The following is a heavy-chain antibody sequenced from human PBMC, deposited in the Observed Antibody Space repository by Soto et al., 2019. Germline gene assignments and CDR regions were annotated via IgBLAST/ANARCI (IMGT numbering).Heavy chain of an antibody. CDR1: GLTLRSYG. CDR2: ISYDGSNK. J-gene: IGHJ4*02. Sequence: GGSLRLSGEASGLTLRSYGMNWVRKAQGKGLEWVAVISYDGSNKYYADSVKGRFTISRDNSKNTLYLQMNSLRAEDTAVYYCAKDSQAGFFDYWGQGTLVTVSS. CDR3: AKDSQAGFFDY. V-gene: IGHV3-30*18.